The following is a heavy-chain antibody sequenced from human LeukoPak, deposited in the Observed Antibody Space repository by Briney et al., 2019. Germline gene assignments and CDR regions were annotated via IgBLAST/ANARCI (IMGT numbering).Heavy chain of an antibody. J-gene: IGHJ3*02. CDR2: INLNNGGT. CDR3: ARGGSTTTIDDAFDI. Sequence: ASVKVSCKASGFTFTGYYMNWVRQAPGQGLEWMGWINLNNGGTNYAQKFQGWVTMTRDTSISTAYMEVNSLTSDDTAVYYCARGGSTTTIDDAFDIWGQGTMVTVSS. V-gene: IGHV1-2*04. CDR1: GFTFTGYY. D-gene: IGHD1-26*01.